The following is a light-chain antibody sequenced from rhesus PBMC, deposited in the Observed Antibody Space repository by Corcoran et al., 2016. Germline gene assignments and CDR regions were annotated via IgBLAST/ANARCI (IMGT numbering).Light chain of an antibody. CDR3: QQYYENPPT. CDR1: QNIYST. J-gene: IGKJ4*01. CDR2: AAS. Sequence: DIQMTQSPSALSASVGDRVSISCRASQNIYSTVAWYPQKPGKAPKLLIYAASRLHPGIPSRFSGGGSGSDFTLTTSSLQPEDPAVYYCQQYYENPPTFGGGTKVELK. V-gene: IGKV1S12*01.